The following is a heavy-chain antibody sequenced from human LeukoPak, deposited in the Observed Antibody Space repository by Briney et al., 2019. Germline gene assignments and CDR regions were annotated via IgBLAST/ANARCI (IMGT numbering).Heavy chain of an antibody. CDR3: AKDRSGSYYKGAFDI. CDR2: ISWNSGSI. J-gene: IGHJ3*02. V-gene: IGHV3-9*01. CDR1: GFTFDDYA. Sequence: PGGSLRLSCAASGFTFDDYAMYWVRQAPGKGLEWVSGISWNSGSIGYADSVKGRFTISRDNAKNSLYLQMNSLRAEDTALYYCAKDRSGSYYKGAFDIWGQGTMVTVSS. D-gene: IGHD3-10*01.